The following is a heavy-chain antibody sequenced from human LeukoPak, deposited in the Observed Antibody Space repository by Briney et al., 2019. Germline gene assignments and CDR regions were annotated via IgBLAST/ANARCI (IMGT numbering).Heavy chain of an antibody. CDR1: GYTFTSYG. CDR2: ISAYNGNT. J-gene: IGHJ5*02. Sequence: ASVKVSCKASGYTFTSYGISWVRQAPGQGLEWMGLISAYNGNTNYAQKLQGRVTMTTDTSTSTAYLELRSLRSDDTAVYYCARGSYCSGGSCYLRWFDPWGQGTLVTVSS. V-gene: IGHV1-18*04. D-gene: IGHD2-15*01. CDR3: ARGSYCSGGSCYLRWFDP.